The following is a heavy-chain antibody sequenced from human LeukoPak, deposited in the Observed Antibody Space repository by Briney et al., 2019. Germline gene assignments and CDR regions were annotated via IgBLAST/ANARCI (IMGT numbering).Heavy chain of an antibody. CDR2: ISRRDDYT. CDR3: ANDYRSGSFHDF. D-gene: IGHD3-10*01. Sequence: GGSLRLSCAASGFTFSTYAMSWVRQPPGKGLEWVSVISRRDDYTYYADSVKGRFTISRDNSKNTLYLQMNTLRAEDTAVYYCANDYRSGSFHDFWGQGTLVTVSS. CDR1: GFTFSTYA. V-gene: IGHV3-23*01. J-gene: IGHJ4*02.